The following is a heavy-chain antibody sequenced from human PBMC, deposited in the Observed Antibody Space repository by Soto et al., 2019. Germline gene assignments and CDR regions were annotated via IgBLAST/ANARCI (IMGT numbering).Heavy chain of an antibody. CDR1: GYTFTSYD. CDR3: ARGRRVSSSWYEDGAGY. D-gene: IGHD6-13*01. V-gene: IGHV1-8*01. Sequence: ASVKVSCKASGYTFTSYDINWVRQATGQGLEWMGWMNPNSGNTGYAQKFLGRVTMTRNTSISTAYMELSSLRSEDTAVYYCARGRRVSSSWYEDGAGYWGQGTLVTVSS. CDR2: MNPNSGNT. J-gene: IGHJ4*02.